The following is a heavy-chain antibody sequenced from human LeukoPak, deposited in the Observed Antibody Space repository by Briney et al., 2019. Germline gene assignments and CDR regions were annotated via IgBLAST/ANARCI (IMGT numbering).Heavy chain of an antibody. V-gene: IGHV3-64D*06. Sequence: GGSLRLCCSASGFTFSSYAMHWVRQAPGKGLGYVSAISSNGGSTYYADSVKGRFTISRDNSKNTLYLQMSSLRAEDTAVYYCVKDPRVAGASGDYWGQGTLVTVSS. CDR3: VKDPRVAGASGDY. D-gene: IGHD6-19*01. CDR2: ISSNGGST. J-gene: IGHJ4*02. CDR1: GFTFSSYA.